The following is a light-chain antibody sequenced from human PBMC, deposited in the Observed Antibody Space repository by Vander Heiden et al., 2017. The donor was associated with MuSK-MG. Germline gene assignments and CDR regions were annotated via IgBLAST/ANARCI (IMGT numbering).Light chain of an antibody. J-gene: IGKJ2*01. CDR1: HSVSSSY. CDR2: GAS. V-gene: IGKV3-20*01. Sequence: IVLTQSPGTLSLSRGERATLSCRAMHSVSSSYLAWYQQKPGQAPRLLIYGASSSATGVPDSFSGSGSGTDFTLTISRLEPEDFAVYYCQQYASSPHTFGPGTKLEIK. CDR3: QQYASSPHT.